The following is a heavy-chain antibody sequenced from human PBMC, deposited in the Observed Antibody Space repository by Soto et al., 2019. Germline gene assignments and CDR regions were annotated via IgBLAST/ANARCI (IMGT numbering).Heavy chain of an antibody. CDR1: GYSITSGYY. V-gene: IGHV4-38-2*02. Sequence: SETLSLTCAVSGYSITSGYYWGWIRQPPGKGLEWIGSIYHSESTYYNPSLKSRVTISVDTSMDQFSLKLNSVTAADTAVYYCARDGTTVTDNNPNQYYYYYYGMDVWDQGTTVTVSS. D-gene: IGHD4-17*01. CDR2: IYHSEST. J-gene: IGHJ6*02. CDR3: ARDGTTVTDNNPNQYYYYYYGMDV.